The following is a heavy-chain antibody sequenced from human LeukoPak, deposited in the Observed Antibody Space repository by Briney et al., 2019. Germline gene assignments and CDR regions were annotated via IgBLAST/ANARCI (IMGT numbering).Heavy chain of an antibody. V-gene: IGHV4-61*02. Sequence: SETLSLTCTVSGGSISSGSYYWSWIRQPAGQGLEWIGRIYTSGSTNYNPSLKSRVTMSVDTSKNQFSLKLSSVTAADTAVYYCAREKTWEPVDYWGQGTLVTVSS. CDR2: IYTSGST. CDR3: AREKTWEPVDY. D-gene: IGHD1-26*01. CDR1: GGSISSGSYY. J-gene: IGHJ4*02.